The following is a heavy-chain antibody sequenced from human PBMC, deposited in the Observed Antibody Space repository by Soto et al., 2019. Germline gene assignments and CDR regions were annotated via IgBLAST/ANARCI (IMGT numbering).Heavy chain of an antibody. J-gene: IGHJ4*02. Sequence: QVQLVDSGGDVVQPGASLRLSCVGSGFSFSGYAMHWVRRAPGKGLEWVAGISYDENSKYYADSVKGRFTISRDNSENTVHLEMKSLRPEDTAVYYCAKGVYYYDSDGRMMFEHWGRGTNVTVSS. V-gene: IGHV3-30*18. CDR2: ISYDENSK. CDR3: AKGVYYYDSDGRMMFEH. CDR1: GFSFSGYA. D-gene: IGHD3-22*01.